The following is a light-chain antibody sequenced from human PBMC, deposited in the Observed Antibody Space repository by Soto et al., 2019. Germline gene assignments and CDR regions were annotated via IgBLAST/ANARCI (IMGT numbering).Light chain of an antibody. J-gene: IGLJ1*01. CDR1: SSDVGSSNY. Sequence: QSALTQPASVSGYPGQLITISCTGTSSDVGSSNYVSWYQQYPGKVPKLLIDRVSNRPSGVSNRFSGSKSVYTASLTISRLQTEDEADYFCTSSTIDSRYVFGTGTKLTVL. CDR2: RVS. CDR3: TSSTIDSRYV. V-gene: IGLV2-14*01.